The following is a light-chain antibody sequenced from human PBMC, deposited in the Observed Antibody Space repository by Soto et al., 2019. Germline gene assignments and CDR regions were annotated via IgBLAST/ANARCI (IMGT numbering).Light chain of an antibody. CDR3: HSYDSSLSGYV. Sequence: QPVLTQPPSVSGAPGQRVTISCTGSSSNIGAGYDVHWYQQLPGTAPKHRIYGNSTRPSGVPDRFSGSKSGTSASLAITGLQAEDEADYYFHSYDSSLSGYVFGTGTKLTVL. CDR1: SSNIGAGYD. V-gene: IGLV1-40*01. J-gene: IGLJ1*01. CDR2: GNS.